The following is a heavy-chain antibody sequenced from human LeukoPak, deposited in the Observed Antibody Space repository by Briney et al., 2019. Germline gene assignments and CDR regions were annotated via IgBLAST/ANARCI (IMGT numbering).Heavy chain of an antibody. D-gene: IGHD3-10*01. CDR2: IIPIFGTA. J-gene: IGHJ4*02. CDR1: GGTFSSYA. Sequence: SVKVSCKASGGTFSSYAISWVRQAPGQGLEWMGGIIPIFGTANYAQKFQGRVTITADKSTSTAYMELSSLRSEDTAVYYCARGFTYGSGFDYWGQGTLVTVSS. V-gene: IGHV1-69*06. CDR3: ARGFTYGSGFDY.